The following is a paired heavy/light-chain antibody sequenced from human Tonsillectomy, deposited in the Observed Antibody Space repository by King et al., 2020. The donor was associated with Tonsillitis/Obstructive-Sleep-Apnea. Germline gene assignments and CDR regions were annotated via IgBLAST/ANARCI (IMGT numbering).Heavy chain of an antibody. D-gene: IGHD3-10*01. J-gene: IGHJ4*02. Sequence: EVQLLESGGGLVQPGGSLRLSCVGSGFTFSDCAMSWVRQAPGKGLEWVSSISHSGEYTYYADSVKGHFTISRDNSKNTVYLQMNSLRAEDTAAYFCAREGTGVRGVMDYWGQGSLVTVSS. V-gene: IGHV3-23*01. CDR2: ISHSGEYT. CDR3: AREGTGVRGVMDY. CDR1: GFTFSDCA.
Light chain of an antibody. Sequence: DIQMTQSPSTLSASVGDRVTITCRASQSISYWLAWYQQKPGNAPKLLIYRASSLEGGVPSRFSGSGSGTEFTLTISSLQPDDFATYYCQQYDSYSALTFGGGTKVEIK. CDR3: QQYDSYSALT. V-gene: IGKV1-5*03. CDR1: QSISYW. CDR2: RAS. J-gene: IGKJ4*01.